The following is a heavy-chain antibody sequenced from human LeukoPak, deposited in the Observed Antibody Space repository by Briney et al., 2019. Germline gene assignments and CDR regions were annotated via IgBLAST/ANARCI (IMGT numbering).Heavy chain of an antibody. CDR1: GFTFSNYA. J-gene: IGHJ4*02. V-gene: IGHV3-30-3*01. D-gene: IGHD3-10*01. CDR3: VKDRTGTYTLDY. CDR2: ISDDGSRQ. Sequence: PGGSLRLSCAATGFTFSNYAIHWGRQAPGKGLEWVAFISDDGSRQHYADSVKGRFTISRDNSKNTLNLQMNSLRAEDTAVYYCVKDRTGTYTLDYWGRGGVVTVSS.